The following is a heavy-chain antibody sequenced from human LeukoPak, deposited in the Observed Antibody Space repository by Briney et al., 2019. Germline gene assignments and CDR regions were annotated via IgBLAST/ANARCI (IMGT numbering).Heavy chain of an antibody. D-gene: IGHD2-21*02. CDR1: GGSISNYY. J-gene: IGHJ5*02. Sequence: SETLSLTCTVSGGSISNYYWSWIRQPPGKGLEWIGYIYYSGSTNYNPSLKSRVTISVDTSKNQFSLKLSSVTAADTAVYYCARSRLMTFDPWGQGTPVTVSS. CDR3: ARSRLMTFDP. V-gene: IGHV4-59*08. CDR2: IYYSGST.